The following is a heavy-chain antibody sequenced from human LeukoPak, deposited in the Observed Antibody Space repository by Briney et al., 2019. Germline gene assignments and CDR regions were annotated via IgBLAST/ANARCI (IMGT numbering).Heavy chain of an antibody. CDR2: IIPIFGTA. J-gene: IGHJ4*02. CDR1: GGTFSSYA. CDR3: ARPHSYYGSGMGYFDY. V-gene: IGHV1-69*06. D-gene: IGHD3-10*01. Sequence: SVKVSCKASGGTFSSYAISWVRQAPGQGLEWMGGIIPIFGTANYAQKFQGRVTITADKSTSTAYMELSSLRSEDTAVYYCARPHSYYGSGMGYFDYWGQGTLVIVSS.